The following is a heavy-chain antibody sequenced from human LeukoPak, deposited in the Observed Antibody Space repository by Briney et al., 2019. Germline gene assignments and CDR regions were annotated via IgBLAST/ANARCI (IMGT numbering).Heavy chain of an antibody. CDR2: IKQDGREK. CDR3: VRSLYGSGSYNKGDGYFDY. J-gene: IGHJ4*02. D-gene: IGHD3-10*01. V-gene: IGHV3-7*01. Sequence: GGSLRLSCAASGFTFSTYWMSWVRQAPGEGLEWVANIKQDGREKHYVDSVEGRFTISRGNAKNSLYLQMSSLRAEDTAVYYCVRSLYGSGSYNKGDGYFDYWGQGTLVTVSS. CDR1: GFTFSTYW.